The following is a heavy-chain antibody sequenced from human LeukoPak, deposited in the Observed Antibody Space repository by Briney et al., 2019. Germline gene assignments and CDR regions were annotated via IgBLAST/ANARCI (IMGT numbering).Heavy chain of an antibody. V-gene: IGHV4-61*01. D-gene: IGHD6-13*01. J-gene: IGHJ4*02. CDR3: ARAPIAAGGTENFDY. CDR2: IYYGGNT. CDR1: GDSVSSSNYY. Sequence: SETLSLTCAVSGDSVSSSNYYWSWIRQPPGKGLEWIGYIYYGGNTNYNPSLQSRVTISVDTSKSQFSLKLSSVTAADTAVYYCARAPIAAGGTENFDYWGQGTLVTVSS.